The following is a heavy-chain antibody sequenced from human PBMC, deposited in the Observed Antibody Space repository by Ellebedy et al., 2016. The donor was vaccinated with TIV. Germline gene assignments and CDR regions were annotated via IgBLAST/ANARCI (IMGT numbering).Heavy chain of an antibody. CDR2: MKEDGKTK. CDR3: ARGAMAAAGDDY. CDR1: GFSFTSDT. J-gene: IGHJ4*02. V-gene: IGHV3-7*01. Sequence: GESLKISCAASGFSFTSDTMSWVRQAPGKGLEWVANMKEDGKTKNYVDSVKGRFTISRDNAKKSLYLQMNSLRAEDTAVYYCARGAMAAAGDDYWGQGTLVTVSS. D-gene: IGHD6-13*01.